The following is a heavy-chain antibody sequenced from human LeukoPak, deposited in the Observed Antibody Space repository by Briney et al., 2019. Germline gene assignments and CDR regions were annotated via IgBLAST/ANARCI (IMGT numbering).Heavy chain of an antibody. CDR3: AREKWSSGWPLDY. CDR2: INSDGITT. V-gene: IGHV3-74*01. D-gene: IGHD6-19*01. J-gene: IGHJ4*02. Sequence: PGGSLRLSCAASGFTFTSYWMHWVRQAPGKGLVWVSRINSDGITTTYADSVKGRFTISRDNAKSTLYLQMNSPRAEDTAVYYCAREKWSSGWPLDYWGQGTLVTVSS. CDR1: GFTFTSYW.